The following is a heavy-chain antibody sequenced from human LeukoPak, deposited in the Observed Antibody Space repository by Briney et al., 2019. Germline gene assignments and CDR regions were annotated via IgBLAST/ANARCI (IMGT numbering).Heavy chain of an antibody. CDR3: ARDYYYGSVSNWFDP. Sequence: ASVKASCKASGYTFTGYYMHWVRQAPGQGLEWMGWINPNSGGTNYAQKFQGRVTMTRDTSISTAYMELSRLRSDDTAVYYCARDYYYGSVSNWFDPWGQGTLVTVSS. D-gene: IGHD3-10*01. CDR2: INPNSGGT. CDR1: GYTFTGYY. J-gene: IGHJ5*02. V-gene: IGHV1-2*02.